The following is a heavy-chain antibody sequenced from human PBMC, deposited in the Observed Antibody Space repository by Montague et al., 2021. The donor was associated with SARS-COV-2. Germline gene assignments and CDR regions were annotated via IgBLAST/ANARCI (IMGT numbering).Heavy chain of an antibody. CDR2: VGHRGTS. CDR3: ARGRQHFNMIVVVMTGGEYYFDY. Sequence: SETLSLTCAVYGGSFSDYYWSWIRQPPGKGLEWIGEVGHRGTSNYNPSLKSRVSISVDTSKNQFSLYLSSVTAADTAVYYCARGRQHFNMIVVVMTGGEYYFDYWGQGTLVTVSS. D-gene: IGHD3-22*01. J-gene: IGHJ4*02. V-gene: IGHV4-34*01. CDR1: GGSFSDYY.